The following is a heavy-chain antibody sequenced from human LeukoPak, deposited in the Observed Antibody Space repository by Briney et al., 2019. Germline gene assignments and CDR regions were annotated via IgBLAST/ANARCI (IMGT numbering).Heavy chain of an antibody. V-gene: IGHV4-34*01. D-gene: IGHD2-2*01. Sequence: SETLSLTCAVDGGSFSGYYWSWIRQPPGKGVEWIGEINHSGSTNYNPSLKSRVTISVDTSKNHFSLKLSAVTAADTAGYYCARKDCSSTSGPDFGYWGQRTLVTVSS. CDR3: ARKDCSSTSGPDFGY. J-gene: IGHJ4*02. CDR1: GGSFSGYY. CDR2: INHSGST.